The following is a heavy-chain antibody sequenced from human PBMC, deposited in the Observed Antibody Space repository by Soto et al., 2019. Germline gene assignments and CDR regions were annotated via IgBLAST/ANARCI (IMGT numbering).Heavy chain of an antibody. D-gene: IGHD3-3*02. CDR1: GYTFTSYG. J-gene: IGHJ6*02. Sequence: ASVKVSCKASGYTFTSYGISWVRQAPGQGLEWMGWISAYNGNTNYAQKLQGRVTMTTDTSTSTAYMELRSLRSDDTAVYYCASIGISSPTTYYYYGMDVWGQGTTVTVSS. CDR2: ISAYNGNT. CDR3: ASIGISSPTTYYYYGMDV. V-gene: IGHV1-18*01.